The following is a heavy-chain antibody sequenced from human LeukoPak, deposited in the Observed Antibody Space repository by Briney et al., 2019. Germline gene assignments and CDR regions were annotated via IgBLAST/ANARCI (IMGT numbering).Heavy chain of an antibody. CDR3: ARTTTMATLVH. J-gene: IGHJ5*02. CDR1: GFTFSSYE. CDR2: ISSSGSTI. Sequence: AGGSLRLSCAASGFTFSSYEMNWVRQAPGKGLEWISYISSSGSTIYYADSVKGRFTISRDNAKNSLYLQMNSLRAEDTAVYYCARTTTMATLVHWGQGTLVTVSS. D-gene: IGHD5-24*01. V-gene: IGHV3-48*03.